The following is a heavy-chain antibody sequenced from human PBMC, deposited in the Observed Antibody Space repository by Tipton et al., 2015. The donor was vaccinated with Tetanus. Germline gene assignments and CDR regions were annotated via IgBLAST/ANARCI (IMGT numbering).Heavy chain of an antibody. CDR1: GFTFRSYG. J-gene: IGHJ4*02. Sequence: SGFTFRSYGMHWVRQAPGKGLEWVALIWYDGSNKNYADSVKGRFTISRDNSKNTLYLQMNSLSAEDTAVYYCVRDSTYLFDYWGQGTLVTVSS. D-gene: IGHD2-2*01. CDR2: IWYDGSNK. CDR3: VRDSTYLFDY. V-gene: IGHV3-33*01.